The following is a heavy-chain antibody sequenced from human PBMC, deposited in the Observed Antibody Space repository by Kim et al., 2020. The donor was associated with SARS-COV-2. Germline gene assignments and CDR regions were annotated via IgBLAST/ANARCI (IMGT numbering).Heavy chain of an antibody. CDR1: GGSISSSSYY. D-gene: IGHD3-22*01. Sequence: SETLSLTCTVSGGSISSSSYYWGWIRQPPGKGLEWIGSIYYSGSTYYNPSLKSRVTISVDTSKNQFSLKLSSVTAADTAVYYCARQDDSSGYYIKYYYGMDVWGQGTTVTVSS. CDR2: IYYSGST. CDR3: ARQDDSSGYYIKYYYGMDV. V-gene: IGHV4-39*01. J-gene: IGHJ6*02.